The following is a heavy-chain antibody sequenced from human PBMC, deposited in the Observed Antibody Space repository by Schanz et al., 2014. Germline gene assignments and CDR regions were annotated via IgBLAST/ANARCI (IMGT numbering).Heavy chain of an antibody. CDR2: ISSSSGTI. Sequence: VQLVESGGGVVQPGRSLRLSCAASGFTFSNYGMNWVRQAPEKGLEWVSYISSSSGTIYYADSVKGRFTISRDNAKNSLYLQMNSLRVEDTAVYYCAKDLAAVGVFDYWGQGSLVTVSS. V-gene: IGHV3-48*04. D-gene: IGHD6-13*01. CDR3: AKDLAAVGVFDY. CDR1: GFTFSNYG. J-gene: IGHJ4*02.